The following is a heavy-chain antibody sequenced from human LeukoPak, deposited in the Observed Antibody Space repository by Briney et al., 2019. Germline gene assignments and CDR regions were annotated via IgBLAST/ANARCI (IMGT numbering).Heavy chain of an antibody. D-gene: IGHD2-8*01. CDR1: GLSVRGNY. J-gene: IGHJ4*02. V-gene: IGHV3-66*01. CDR3: ARLGANRSCTNGVCYYCDY. Sequence: PGGSLRLSCVASGLSVRGNYMSWVRQAPGKGLEWVSVLYSGGNTFYADSVKGRFTVSRDNSRNTLYLQMSSLRAEDTAVYYCARLGANRSCTNGVCYYCDYWGQGTLVTVSS. CDR2: LYSGGNT.